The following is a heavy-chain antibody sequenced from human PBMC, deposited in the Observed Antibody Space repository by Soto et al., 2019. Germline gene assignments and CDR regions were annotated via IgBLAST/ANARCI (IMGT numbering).Heavy chain of an antibody. CDR1: GFTFSSYS. Sequence: EVQLVESGGGLVKPGGSLRLSCAASGFTFSSYSMNWVRQAPGKGLEWVSSISSSSSYIYYAVSVKGRFTISRDNAKNSLSLPMNDLQAEDMAVYSCARELHCSSSRSFDYWGQGALVPVSS. CDR3: ARELHCSSSRSFDY. V-gene: IGHV3-21*01. J-gene: IGHJ4*02. CDR2: ISSSSSYI. D-gene: IGHD6-6*01.